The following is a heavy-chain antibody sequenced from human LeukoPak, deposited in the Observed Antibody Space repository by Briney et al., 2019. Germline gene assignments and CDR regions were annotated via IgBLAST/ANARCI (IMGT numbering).Heavy chain of an antibody. D-gene: IGHD1-26*01. Sequence: GGSLRLSCAASGFIFSSHVMSWVRQAPGKGLEWVSAISGSGDITSYADSVKGRFTISRDNSKNTLHLQMNSLRAVDTAVYYCAKDLGGTYYPFDYWGQGTLVTVSS. CDR1: GFIFSSHV. J-gene: IGHJ4*02. CDR3: AKDLGGTYYPFDY. V-gene: IGHV3-23*01. CDR2: ISGSGDIT.